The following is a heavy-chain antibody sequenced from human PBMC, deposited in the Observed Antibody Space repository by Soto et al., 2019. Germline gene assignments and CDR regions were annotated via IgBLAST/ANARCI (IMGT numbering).Heavy chain of an antibody. CDR2: IIPISGTA. CDR3: ARSQGSSTSLEIYYYYYYGMDV. CDR1: GGTFSSYA. V-gene: IGHV1-69*01. D-gene: IGHD2-2*01. J-gene: IGHJ6*02. Sequence: QVQLVQSGAEVKKPGSSVKVSCKASGGTFSSYAISWVRQAPGQGLEWMGGIIPISGTANYAQKVQGRVTITADDSTSTAYMELSSMRPEDTAVYYCARSQGSSTSLEIYYYYYYGMDVWGQGTTVTVSS.